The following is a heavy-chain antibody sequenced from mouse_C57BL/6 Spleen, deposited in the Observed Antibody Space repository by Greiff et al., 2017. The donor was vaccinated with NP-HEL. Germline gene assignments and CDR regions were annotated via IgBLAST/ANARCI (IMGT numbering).Heavy chain of an antibody. D-gene: IGHD1-1*02. CDR2: IYPGDGDT. V-gene: IGHV1-82*01. Sequence: QVQLQQSGPELVKPGASVKISCKASGYAFSSSWMNWVKQRPGKGLEWIGRIYPGDGDTNYNGKFKGKATLTADKSSSTAYMQLSSLTSEDSAVYFCARGGVATPVDWGQGTTLTVSS. CDR3: ARGGVATPVD. J-gene: IGHJ2*01. CDR1: GYAFSSSW.